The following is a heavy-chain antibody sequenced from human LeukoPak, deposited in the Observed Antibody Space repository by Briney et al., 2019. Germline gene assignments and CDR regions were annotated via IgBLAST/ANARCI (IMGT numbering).Heavy chain of an antibody. J-gene: IGHJ4*02. CDR3: ARDKVPGYS. D-gene: IGHD3-16*02. Sequence: PSETLSLTCIVSGDSISNYYWSWIRQPPGKGLEWIGYIYYSGSTNYNPSLKSRVTISVDTSKNQVSLKLSSVTAADTAVYYCARDKVPGYSWGQGTLVTVSS. V-gene: IGHV4-59*01. CDR1: GDSISNYY. CDR2: IYYSGST.